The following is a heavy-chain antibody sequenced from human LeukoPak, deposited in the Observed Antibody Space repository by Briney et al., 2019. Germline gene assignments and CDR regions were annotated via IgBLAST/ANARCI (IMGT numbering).Heavy chain of an antibody. CDR1: GFSLSTSGVG. CDR3: AHRPMGNWFDP. Sequence: ESGPTLAKPTQTLTLTCTFSGFSLSTSGVGVGWVRQPPGKALEWHALICWNDDKRYSPSQKSRLTITKDTSKNQVVLTMTNMGPVDTATYYCAHRPMGNWFDPWGQGTLVTVSS. D-gene: IGHD1-26*01. CDR2: ICWNDDK. J-gene: IGHJ5*02. V-gene: IGHV2-5*01.